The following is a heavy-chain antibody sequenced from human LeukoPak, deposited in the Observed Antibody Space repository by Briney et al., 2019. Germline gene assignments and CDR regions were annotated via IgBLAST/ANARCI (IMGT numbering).Heavy chain of an antibody. CDR3: AREHCSSTSCQAGMDV. V-gene: IGHV1-46*01. CDR2: INPSGGST. CDR1: GYTFTSYY. Sequence: ASVKVSCKASGYTFTSYYMHWVRQAPGQGLEWMGIINPSGGSTSYAQKFQGRVTMTRDTSTSTVYMELRSLRSDDTAVYYCAREHCSSTSCQAGMDVWGQGTTVTVSS. D-gene: IGHD2-2*01. J-gene: IGHJ6*02.